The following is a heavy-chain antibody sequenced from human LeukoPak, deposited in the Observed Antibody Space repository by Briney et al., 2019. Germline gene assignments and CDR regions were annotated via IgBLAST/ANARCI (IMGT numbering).Heavy chain of an antibody. CDR1: GYTFTSYA. J-gene: IGHJ5*01. CDR2: INPNSGGT. Sequence: ASVKVSCKASGYTFTSYAMNWVRQAPGQGLEWMGWINPNSGGTNYSQKFQGRVTMTRDTSISTAYMELSRLRSDDPAVYYCARARRITMIVVANNWFDSWGQGTLVTVSS. D-gene: IGHD3-22*01. V-gene: IGHV1-2*02. CDR3: ARARRITMIVVANNWFDS.